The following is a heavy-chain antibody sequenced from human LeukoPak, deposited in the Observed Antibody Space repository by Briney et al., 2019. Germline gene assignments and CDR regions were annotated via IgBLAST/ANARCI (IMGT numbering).Heavy chain of an antibody. J-gene: IGHJ6*02. Sequence: SETLSLTCAVYGGSLSGYYWSWIRQPPGKGLEWIGQINHSGSTNYNPSLKSRVTISVDTSKNQFSLKLSSVTAADTAVYYCARAYYYDSSGYYGSVRHYYGMDVWGQGTTVTVSS. CDR1: GGSLSGYY. V-gene: IGHV4-34*01. CDR3: ARAYYYDSSGYYGSVRHYYGMDV. D-gene: IGHD3-22*01. CDR2: INHSGST.